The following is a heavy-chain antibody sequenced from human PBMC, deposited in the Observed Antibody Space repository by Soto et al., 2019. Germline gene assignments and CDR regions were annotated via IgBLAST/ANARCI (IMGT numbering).Heavy chain of an antibody. CDR2: IVVATANT. CDR1: GFTFTNSA. J-gene: IGHJ6*02. CDR3: AAGVMAGQDYYYGMDV. D-gene: IGHD3-16*01. V-gene: IGHV1-58*01. Sequence: GASVKVSCKASGFTFTNSAVQWVRQARGRRLEWIGWIVVATANTDYAQKFRERVAITRDMSTSTTYMELSSLRSEDTAVYYCAAGVMAGQDYYYGMDVWGQGTTVTVSS.